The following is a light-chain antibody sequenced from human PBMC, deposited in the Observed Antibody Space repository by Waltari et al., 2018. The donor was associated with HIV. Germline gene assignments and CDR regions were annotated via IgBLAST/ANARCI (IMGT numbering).Light chain of an antibody. CDR1: ALSVQY. J-gene: IGLJ2*01. Sequence: SYELTQPPSLSVSPGQPARITCSGDALSVQYGYWYQQKPGQAPVLVIYKDSERSSGIPERFSGSSSGTTVTLTISGAQAEDEAAYFCQSTDRSGSYIIFGGGTKLTVL. V-gene: IGLV3-25*03. CDR2: KDS. CDR3: QSTDRSGSYII.